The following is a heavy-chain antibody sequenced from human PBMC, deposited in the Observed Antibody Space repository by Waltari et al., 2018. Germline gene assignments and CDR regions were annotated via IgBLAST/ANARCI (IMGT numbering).Heavy chain of an antibody. CDR3: ASCTGGNCYYYGFDV. V-gene: IGHV3-30*03. D-gene: IGHD2-8*02. CDR2: ISYDGSRK. CDR1: GFTFSSSG. Sequence: QVQLVESGGGVVQPGRSLRLSCAASGFTFSSSGMHWVRQTPGRGLGGVAVISYDGSRKSYADSVKGRFSISRDNSKNSLSLEMNRLRPEDTAVDYCASCTGGNCYYYGFDVWGQGTTVTVSS. J-gene: IGHJ6*02.